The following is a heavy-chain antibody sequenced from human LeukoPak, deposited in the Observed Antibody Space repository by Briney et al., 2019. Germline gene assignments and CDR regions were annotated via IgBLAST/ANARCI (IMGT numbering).Heavy chain of an antibody. CDR1: GYTFRFSA. J-gene: IGHJ4*02. V-gene: IGHV3-23*01. CDR2: ISGNGANT. CDR3: VREDTPATANY. Sequence: GGSLRLSCAASGYTFRFSAMSWVRQAPGKGLEWVSAISGNGANTYYADSVKGRFTISRDNSKDTLFLQMHSLRPGDTAVYYCVREDTPATANYWGQGTLVTISS. D-gene: IGHD2-21*02.